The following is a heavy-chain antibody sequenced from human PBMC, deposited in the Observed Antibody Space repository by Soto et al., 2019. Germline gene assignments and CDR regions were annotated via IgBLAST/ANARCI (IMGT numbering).Heavy chain of an antibody. CDR1: GDTFTGYY. CDR3: ARTDCSSTSCYLRYYYYGMDV. J-gene: IGHJ6*02. V-gene: IGHV1-2*02. D-gene: IGHD2-2*01. Sequence: QVQLVQSGAEVKKPGASVKVSCKASGDTFTGYYMHWVRQAPGQGLEWIGWINPNSGGTNYAQKFQGRVTMTRDTSISTAYMELSRLRSDDTAVYYCARTDCSSTSCYLRYYYYGMDVWGQGTTVTVSS. CDR2: INPNSGGT.